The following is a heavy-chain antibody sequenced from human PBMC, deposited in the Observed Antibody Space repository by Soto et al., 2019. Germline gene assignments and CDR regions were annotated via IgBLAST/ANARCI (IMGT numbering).Heavy chain of an antibody. Sequence: SETLSLTCTVSGGSISSYYWSWIRQPPGKGLEWIGYIYYSGSTNYNPSLKSRVTISVDTSKNQFSLKLSSVTAADTAVYYCARVDSSGYYYADTSWAFDIWGQGTMVTVPS. CDR2: IYYSGST. D-gene: IGHD3-22*01. CDR1: GGSISSYY. V-gene: IGHV4-59*01. J-gene: IGHJ3*02. CDR3: ARVDSSGYYYADTSWAFDI.